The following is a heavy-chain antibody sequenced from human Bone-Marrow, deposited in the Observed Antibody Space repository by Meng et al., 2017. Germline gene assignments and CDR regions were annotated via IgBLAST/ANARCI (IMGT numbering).Heavy chain of an antibody. CDR2: INNSGST. D-gene: IGHD1-26*01. J-gene: IGHJ4*02. V-gene: IGHV4-34*01. CDR3: ARVSSGSYYADY. Sequence: QVQLQQWGSGLLKPSETLSLTCAVYGGSFSGYYWSWIRQPPGKGLEWIGEINNSGSTNYNPSLKSRVTISVDTSKNQFSLKLSSVTAADTAVYYCARVSSGSYYADYWGQGTLVTVSS. CDR1: GGSFSGYY.